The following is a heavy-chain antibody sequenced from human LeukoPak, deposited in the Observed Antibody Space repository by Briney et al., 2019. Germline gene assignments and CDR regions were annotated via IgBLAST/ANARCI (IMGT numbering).Heavy chain of an antibody. CDR3: ARDGYELLWFGEFKKYYYYYMDV. Sequence: ASVKVSCKASGYTFTSYGISWVRQAPGQGLEWMGWISAYNGNTNYAQKLQGRVIMTTDTSTSTAYMELRSLRSDDTAVYYCARDGYELLWFGEFKKYYYYYMDVWGKGTTVTVSS. J-gene: IGHJ6*03. D-gene: IGHD3-10*01. V-gene: IGHV1-18*01. CDR1: GYTFTSYG. CDR2: ISAYNGNT.